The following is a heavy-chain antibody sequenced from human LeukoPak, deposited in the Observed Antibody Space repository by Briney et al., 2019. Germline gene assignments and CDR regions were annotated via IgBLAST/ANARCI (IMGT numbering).Heavy chain of an antibody. D-gene: IGHD2-2*01. Sequence: SQTLSLTCTVSGGSISSGSYYWSWIRQPAGKGLEWIGRIYTSGSTNYNPSLKSRVTISVDTSKNQFSLKLSSVTAADTAVYYCARGLLVVPAAMDVWGKGTTVTVSS. V-gene: IGHV4-61*02. CDR1: GGSISSGSYY. CDR2: IYTSGST. J-gene: IGHJ6*03. CDR3: ARGLLVVPAAMDV.